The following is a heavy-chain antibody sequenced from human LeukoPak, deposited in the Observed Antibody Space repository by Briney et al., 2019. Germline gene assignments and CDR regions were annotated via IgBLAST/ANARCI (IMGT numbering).Heavy chain of an antibody. V-gene: IGHV3-30*01. CDR3: ARDIRSGNDYYYYMDV. CDR2: ISYDGSNK. J-gene: IGHJ6*03. D-gene: IGHD6-25*01. Sequence: GGSLRLSCAASGFTFSSYAMHWVRQAPGKGLEWVAVISYDGSNKYYADSVKGRFTISRDNSKNTLYLQMNSLRAEDTAVYYCARDIRSGNDYYYYMDVWGKGTTVTVSS. CDR1: GFTFSSYA.